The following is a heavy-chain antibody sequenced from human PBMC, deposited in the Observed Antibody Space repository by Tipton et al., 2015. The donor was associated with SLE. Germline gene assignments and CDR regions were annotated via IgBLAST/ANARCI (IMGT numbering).Heavy chain of an antibody. CDR2: IYTSGST. V-gene: IGHV4-61*02. CDR1: GGSISRGAYY. Sequence: TLSLTCTVTGGSISRGAYYWSWIRQPAGKGLEWIGRIYTSGSTNYNPSLKSRVTISVDTSRNQFSLELSSVTAADTAVYYCARDKNLNWFDPWGQGTLITVSS. CDR3: ARDKNLNWFDP. J-gene: IGHJ5*02.